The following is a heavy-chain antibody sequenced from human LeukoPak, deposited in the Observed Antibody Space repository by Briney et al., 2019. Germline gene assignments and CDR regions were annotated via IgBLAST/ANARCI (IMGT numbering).Heavy chain of an antibody. V-gene: IGHV3-7*01. J-gene: IGHJ4*02. CDR1: GFTFTNYW. D-gene: IGHD6-6*01. CDR2: IKHDGSEK. Sequence: QTGGSLRLSCAASGFTFTNYWMSWVRQAPGKGLEWVANIKHDGSEKYYVDSVEGRFTISRDNAENSLSLQMNSLRGEDTAVYYCVRALGSSSADYWGQGTLVTVSS. CDR3: VRALGSSSADY.